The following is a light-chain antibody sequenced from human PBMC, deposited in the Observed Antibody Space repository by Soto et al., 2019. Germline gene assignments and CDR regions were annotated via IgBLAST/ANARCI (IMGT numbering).Light chain of an antibody. V-gene: IGKV3-11*01. CDR1: QSVSSY. CDR3: QQHDRWPLT. CDR2: GAS. J-gene: IGKJ2*01. Sequence: EIVLTQSPATLSLSPGERATLSCRASQSVSSYLAWYQHKPGQAPSLLIYGASNRATDIPGRFSGSGSGTDFTLTISSLESGDSAVYYCQQHDRWPLTFGQGTKLEIK.